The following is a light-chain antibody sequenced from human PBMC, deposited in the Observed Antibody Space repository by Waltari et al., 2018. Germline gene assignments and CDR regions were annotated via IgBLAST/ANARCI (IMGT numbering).Light chain of an antibody. CDR3: LQRTDRPPTWT. CDR2: DTS. Sequence: LGWYPQTPCQAPRCPIYDTSKRAPGIPGRFSVSGSGTDFTLSSGGLEPEDFAVYYCLQRTDRPPTWTFGQGTKVEIK. J-gene: IGKJ1*01. V-gene: IGKV3-11*01.